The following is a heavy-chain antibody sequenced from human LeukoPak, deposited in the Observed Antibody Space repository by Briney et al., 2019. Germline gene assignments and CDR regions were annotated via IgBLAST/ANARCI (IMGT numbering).Heavy chain of an antibody. Sequence: ASVKVSCKASGYTFTNFGIHWVRQAPGQGLEWMGWISGNNDNTNYDNTNYEQSLQGRVTLTTDTSMSTAYMELRSLRSDDTAVYYCAKGSGSYYGGDAFDIWGQGTVVTVSS. CDR1: GYTFTNFG. D-gene: IGHD1-26*01. J-gene: IGHJ3*02. CDR2: ISGNNDNTNYDNT. V-gene: IGHV1-18*01. CDR3: AKGSGSYYGGDAFDI.